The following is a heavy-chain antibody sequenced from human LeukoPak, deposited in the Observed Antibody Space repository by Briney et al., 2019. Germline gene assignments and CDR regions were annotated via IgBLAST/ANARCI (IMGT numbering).Heavy chain of an antibody. CDR1: GGSFSGYY. V-gene: IGHV4-34*01. Sequence: SESLSLTSAEYGGSFSGYYWSWIRQPPGGGLEWIGEINHSGSTNYNPSLKSRVTISVDTSKNQFSLKLSSVTAADTAVYYCARDRLPTTPYYYYYMDVWGKGTTVTVSS. D-gene: IGHD4-11*01. J-gene: IGHJ6*03. CDR2: INHSGST. CDR3: ARDRLPTTPYYYYYMDV.